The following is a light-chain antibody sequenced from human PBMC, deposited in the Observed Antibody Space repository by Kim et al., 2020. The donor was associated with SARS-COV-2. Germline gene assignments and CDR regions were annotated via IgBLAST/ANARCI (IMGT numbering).Light chain of an antibody. CDR2: GGN. CDR3: NSRDSSGHQGV. Sequence: SSELTQDPAMSVAGGQTVRITCQGDSLGNYFASWYQQKPGKAPVLVIYGGNIRPPGVPDRSSGSRSGNTASWTITGAQAGDEADYYCNSRDSSGHQGVFG. J-gene: IGLJ3*02. CDR1: SLGNYF. V-gene: IGLV3-19*01.